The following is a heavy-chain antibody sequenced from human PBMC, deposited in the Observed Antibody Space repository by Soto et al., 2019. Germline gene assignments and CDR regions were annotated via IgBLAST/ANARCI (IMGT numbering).Heavy chain of an antibody. D-gene: IGHD2-21*02. CDR1: GFTFSSYS. CDR2: ISSSSYI. Sequence: GGSLRLSCAASGFTFSSYSMNWVRQAPGEGLEWVSSISSSSYIYYADSVKGRFTISRDNAKNSLYLQMNSLRAEDTAVYYCARDPYGGNSPRYYYYGMDVWGQGTTVTVSS. CDR3: ARDPYGGNSPRYYYYGMDV. J-gene: IGHJ6*02. V-gene: IGHV3-21*01.